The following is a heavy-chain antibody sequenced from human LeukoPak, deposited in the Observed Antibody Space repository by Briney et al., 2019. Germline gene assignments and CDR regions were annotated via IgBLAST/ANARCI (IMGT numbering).Heavy chain of an antibody. V-gene: IGHV3-23*01. CDR2: ISGSGGST. D-gene: IGHD6-19*01. CDR3: AKNALMFSSGWYYYYYMDV. CDR1: GFTFSSYW. Sequence: GGSLRLSCAASGFTFSSYWMHWVRQAPGKGLEWVSAISGSGGSTYYADSVKGRFTISRDNSKNTLYLQMNSLRAEDTAVYYCAKNALMFSSGWYYYYYMDVWGKGTTVTVSS. J-gene: IGHJ6*03.